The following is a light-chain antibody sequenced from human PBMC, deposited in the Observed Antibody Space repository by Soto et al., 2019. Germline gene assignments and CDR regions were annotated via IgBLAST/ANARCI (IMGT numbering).Light chain of an antibody. CDR3: CSYAGRATYV. CDR1: SSDVGSYNL. CDR2: EVL. V-gene: IGLV2-23*02. J-gene: IGLJ2*01. Sequence: QSALTQPASVSGSPGQSITISCTGPSSDVGSYNLLSWYQQYPSKATKLIIFEVLKRPSGVSHRFSGYKSGNTSSLTISGLQAEDEANYYCCSYAGRATYVFGGGTKLTVL.